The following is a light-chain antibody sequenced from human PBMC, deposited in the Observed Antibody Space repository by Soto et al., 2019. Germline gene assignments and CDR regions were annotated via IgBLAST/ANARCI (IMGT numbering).Light chain of an antibody. V-gene: IGKV3-11*01. CDR1: QSVSSY. Sequence: EIVLTQSPVTLSLSPGERATLSCRASQSVSSYLAWYQQKPGQAPRLLIYHASNRATGIPARFRGSGSGTDFTLTISSLEPEDFAVYYCQQRGNWWTFGQGTQVEIK. CDR3: QQRGNWWT. J-gene: IGKJ1*01. CDR2: HAS.